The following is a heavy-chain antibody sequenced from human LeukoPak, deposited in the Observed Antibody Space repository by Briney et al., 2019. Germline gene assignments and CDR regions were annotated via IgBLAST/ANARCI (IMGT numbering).Heavy chain of an antibody. CDR1: GYTFTSYG. D-gene: IGHD5-24*01. J-gene: IGHJ6*02. CDR3: ARGEMATIPLGYYYYGMDV. Sequence: GASVRVSCKASGYTFTSYGISWVRQAPGQGLEWMGWISAYNGNTNYAQKLQGRVTMTTDTSTSTAYMELRSLRSDDTAMYYCARGEMATIPLGYYYYGMDVWGQGTTVTVSS. CDR2: ISAYNGNT. V-gene: IGHV1-18*01.